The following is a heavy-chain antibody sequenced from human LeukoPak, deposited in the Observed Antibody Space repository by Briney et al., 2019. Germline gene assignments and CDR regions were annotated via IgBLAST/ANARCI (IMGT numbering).Heavy chain of an antibody. J-gene: IGHJ4*02. CDR1: GFTFGDYV. CDR3: TRGSDSIFGVARDGFDY. CDR2: IRSKPYGGTT. Sequence: GGSLRLSCTTSGFTFGDYVVSWFRQAPGKGLEWGGFIRSKPYGGTTEYAASVKGRFTISRDDSKSIAYLQMNSLKTEDTAVYYCTRGSDSIFGVARDGFDYWGQGTLVTVSS. D-gene: IGHD3-3*01. V-gene: IGHV3-49*03.